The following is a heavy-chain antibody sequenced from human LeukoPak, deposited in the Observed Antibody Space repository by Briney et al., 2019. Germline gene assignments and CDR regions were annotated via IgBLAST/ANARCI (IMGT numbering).Heavy chain of an antibody. CDR2: ISSSGSSI. J-gene: IGHJ4*02. CDR3: ARRMTIFGVGYYFDH. V-gene: IGHV3-48*01. CDR1: GFTFSSFA. Sequence: GGSLRLSCAVSGFTFSSFAMSWVRQAPGKGLEWVSSISSSGSSIYYGDSVKGRFIISRSNAWNSLSLQLNSLRVEDTAVYYCARRMTIFGVGYYFDHWGQGILVTVSS. D-gene: IGHD3-3*01.